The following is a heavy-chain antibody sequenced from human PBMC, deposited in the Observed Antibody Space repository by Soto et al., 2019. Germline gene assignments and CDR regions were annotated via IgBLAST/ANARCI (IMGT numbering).Heavy chain of an antibody. Sequence: QVQLQESGPGLVKPSQTLSLACSVSGAIVTGGETYGRWVGKPPGGGLGWVGYINNRGIRYYTPALRSRVTWSLDRPNNELSLKLSSVTAADTAVYFCVRYLAHGYTGNVWGHGAMVTVSS. CDR2: INNRGIR. D-gene: IGHD5-18*01. CDR3: VRYLAHGYTGNV. V-gene: IGHV4-30-4*01. J-gene: IGHJ3*01. CDR1: GAIVTGGETY.